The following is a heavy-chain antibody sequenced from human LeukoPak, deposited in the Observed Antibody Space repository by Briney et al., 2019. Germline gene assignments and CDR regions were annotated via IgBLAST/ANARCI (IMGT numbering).Heavy chain of an antibody. CDR2: ISSSRSTI. D-gene: IGHD3-16*02. J-gene: IGHJ4*02. CDR3: ARSFNTLTDY. Sequence: GGSLELSCAASGFTFSSYEMNWVRPAPGKGLGWVSYISSSRSTIYYADSVKGRFTISRDNAKNSLYLQMNSLRAEDTAVYYCARSFNTLTDYWGQGTLVTVSS. V-gene: IGHV3-48*03. CDR1: GFTFSSYE.